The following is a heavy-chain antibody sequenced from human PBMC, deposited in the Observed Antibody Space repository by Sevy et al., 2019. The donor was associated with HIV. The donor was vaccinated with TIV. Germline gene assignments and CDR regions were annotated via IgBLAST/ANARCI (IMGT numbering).Heavy chain of an antibody. Sequence: GGSLRLSCAASGFTFSSYAMSWVRQAPGKGLEWVSCIIGSGGRTYYAESVKGRFTISRDNGKNTLYLQMNNLRAEDTDVYYCAKDGHDYGDFYFNYWGQGTLVTVSS. D-gene: IGHD4-17*01. CDR1: GFTFSSYA. CDR3: AKDGHDYGDFYFNY. CDR2: IIGSGGRT. V-gene: IGHV3-23*01. J-gene: IGHJ4*02.